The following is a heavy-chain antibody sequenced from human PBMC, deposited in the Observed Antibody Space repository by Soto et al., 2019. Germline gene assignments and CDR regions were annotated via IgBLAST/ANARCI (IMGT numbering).Heavy chain of an antibody. V-gene: IGHV4-39*01. CDR1: GGSISSSSYY. CDR2: IYYSGST. J-gene: IGHJ4*02. CDR3: ARRIYGYYFDY. Sequence: SETLSLTCTVSGGSISSSSYYWGWIRQPPGKGLEWIGSIYYSGSTYYNPSLKSRVTISVDTSKNQFSLKLSSVTAADTAVYYCARRIYGYYFDYWGQGTLVTVSS. D-gene: IGHD3-10*01.